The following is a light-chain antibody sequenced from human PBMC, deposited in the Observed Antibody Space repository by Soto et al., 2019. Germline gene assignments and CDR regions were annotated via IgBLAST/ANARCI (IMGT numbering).Light chain of an antibody. J-gene: IGLJ3*02. V-gene: IGLV1-51*01. CDR3: ATWDSSLSAWL. Sequence: VLTQPPSLSAAPGQTVTISCSGGSSNIGNNYVSWYQQVAGTTPKLLIFDNNKRPSGIPDRFSGSKSGTSATLGIAGLQTGGAADYYCATWDSSLSAWLFGGGTQLTV. CDR1: SSNIGNNY. CDR2: DNN.